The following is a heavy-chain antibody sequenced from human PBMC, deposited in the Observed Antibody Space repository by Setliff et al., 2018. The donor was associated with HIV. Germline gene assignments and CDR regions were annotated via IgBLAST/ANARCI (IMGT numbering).Heavy chain of an antibody. CDR2: ISGSSSPI. CDR3: ARDGTTLLAAMDV. CDR1: GFTFSTYS. V-gene: IGHV3-48*01. J-gene: IGHJ6*03. Sequence: GGSLRLSCAASGFTFSTYSMTWVRQAPGKGLEWVSYISGSSSPIYYADSVKGRFTISRDNAKNSLYLQMNNLRVEDTAVYYCARDGTTLLAAMDVWGKGTTVTDSS. D-gene: IGHD1-7*01.